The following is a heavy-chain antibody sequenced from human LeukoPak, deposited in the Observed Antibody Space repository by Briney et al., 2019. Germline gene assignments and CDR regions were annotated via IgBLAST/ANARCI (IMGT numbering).Heavy chain of an antibody. CDR3: ARHLPYSSGWDPEDY. CDR2: INPNSGGT. CDR1: GYTFIGHY. D-gene: IGHD6-19*01. J-gene: IGHJ4*02. V-gene: IGHV1-2*02. Sequence: GASVKVSCKASGYTFIGHYMHWVRQAPGQGLEWMGWINPNSGGTNYAQKFQGRVTMTRDTSISTAYMELSRLRSDDTAVYYCARHLPYSSGWDPEDYWGQGTLVTVSS.